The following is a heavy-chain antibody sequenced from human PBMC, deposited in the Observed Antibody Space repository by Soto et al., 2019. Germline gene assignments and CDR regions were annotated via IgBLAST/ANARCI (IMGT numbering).Heavy chain of an antibody. D-gene: IGHD3-3*01. J-gene: IGHJ4*02. CDR2: FDPEDGET. CDR1: GYTLTELS. Sequence: ASVKVSCKVSGYTLTELSIHWVRQAPGKGLEWMGGFDPEDGETIYEQKFQGRVTMTEDTSTDTAFMELSSLRSEDTAVYYCAVRFLEWLSFDYWGQGTLVTVSS. V-gene: IGHV1-24*01. CDR3: AVRFLEWLSFDY.